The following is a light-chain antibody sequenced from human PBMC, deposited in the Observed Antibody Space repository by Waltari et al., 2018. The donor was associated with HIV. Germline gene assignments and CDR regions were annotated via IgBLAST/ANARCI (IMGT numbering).Light chain of an antibody. Sequence: QSVLTQPPSTSGTPGQRVTISYSGSTSNIGSNAVNWYRQLPGTAPKLMIYEVSNRPSGVSNRFSGSKSGNTASLTISGLQAEDEADYYCSSYTSSSTRVFGGGTKLTVL. CDR3: SSYTSSSTRV. V-gene: IGLV2-14*01. CDR1: TSNIGSNA. J-gene: IGLJ3*02. CDR2: EVS.